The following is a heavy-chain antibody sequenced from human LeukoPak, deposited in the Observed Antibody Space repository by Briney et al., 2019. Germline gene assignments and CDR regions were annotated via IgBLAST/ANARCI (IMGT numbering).Heavy chain of an antibody. CDR2: ISAYNGNT. V-gene: IGHV1-18*01. CDR1: GYTFTSYG. D-gene: IGHD5-12*01. Sequence: ASVKVSCKASGYTFTSYGISWVRQAPGQGLEWMGWISAYNGNTNYAQKLQGRVTMTTDTSTSTAYMELSSLRSEDTAVYYCARDSGYDLEYYYYGMDVWGQGTTVTVSS. CDR3: ARDSGYDLEYYYYGMDV. J-gene: IGHJ6*02.